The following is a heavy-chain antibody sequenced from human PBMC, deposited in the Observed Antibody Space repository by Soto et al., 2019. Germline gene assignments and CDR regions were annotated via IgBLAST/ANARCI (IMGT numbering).Heavy chain of an antibody. CDR1: GFTFSSYA. CDR3: AKVPVGVQSGWFDP. Sequence: EVQLLESGGGLVQPGGSLRLSCAASGFTFSSYAMSWVRQAPGKGLEWVSAISGSGGSTYYADSVKGRFTISRDNSKNTRYLQMNSPRAEDTAVYYCAKVPVGVQSGWFDPWGQGTLVTVSS. D-gene: IGHD3-3*01. V-gene: IGHV3-23*01. J-gene: IGHJ5*02. CDR2: ISGSGGST.